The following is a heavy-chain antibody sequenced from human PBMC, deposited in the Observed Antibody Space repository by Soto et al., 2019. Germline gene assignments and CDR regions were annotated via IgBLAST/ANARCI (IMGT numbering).Heavy chain of an antibody. Sequence: SETLSLTCNVSGGSISSYYWNWIRQPPGKGLEWIGYIYYSGYIHNSGNTNYNPSLKSRVTISLATSKNQFSPKLTSVTAADTAVYYCARADSNSHPALFDHWGQGTLVTVSS. CDR3: ARADSNSHPALFDH. CDR1: GGSISSYY. D-gene: IGHD3-22*01. J-gene: IGHJ4*02. CDR2: IYYSGYIHNSGNT. V-gene: IGHV4-59*01.